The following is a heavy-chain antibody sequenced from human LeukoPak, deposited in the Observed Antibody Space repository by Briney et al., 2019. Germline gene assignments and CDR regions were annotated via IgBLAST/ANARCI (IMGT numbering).Heavy chain of an antibody. CDR3: ASKEPFYDVLTGYYGSTFDI. CDR1: GGSVNSNDHY. CDR2: IYYSGNT. Sequence: SETLSLTCSVSGGSVNSNDHYWSWIRQSPGRGLEWIGSIYYSGNTYYSPSLESRVSMSMDVPRNQFSLQMNSVTAADTAVYYCASKEPFYDVLTGYYGSTFDIWGQGTMVTVSS. J-gene: IGHJ3*02. D-gene: IGHD3-9*01. V-gene: IGHV4-30-4*01.